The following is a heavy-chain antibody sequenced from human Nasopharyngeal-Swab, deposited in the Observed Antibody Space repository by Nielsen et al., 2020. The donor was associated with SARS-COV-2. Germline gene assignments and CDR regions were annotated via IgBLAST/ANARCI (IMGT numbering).Heavy chain of an antibody. CDR1: GYNFTAYG. V-gene: IGHV1-18*01. CDR2: ITAYNGNT. Sequence: ASVKVSCKASGYNFTAYGISWVRQAPGQGLEWMGWITAYNGNTKYEERLQGRVTMTTDTSTNTAYLELRGLRSDDTAVYYCARVYQYSRRVGYWGQGTLVTVSS. D-gene: IGHD1-26*01. J-gene: IGHJ4*02. CDR3: ARVYQYSRRVGY.